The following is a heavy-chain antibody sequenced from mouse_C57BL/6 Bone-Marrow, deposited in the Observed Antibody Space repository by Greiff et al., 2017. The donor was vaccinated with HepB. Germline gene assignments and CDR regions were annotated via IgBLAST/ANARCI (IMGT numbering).Heavy chain of an antibody. V-gene: IGHV1-59*01. CDR1: GYTFTSYW. D-gene: IGHD1-1*01. Sequence: VQLKQPGAELVRPGTSVKLSCKASGYTFTSYWMHWVKQRPGQGLEWIGVIDPSDSYTNYNQKFKGKATLTVDTSSSTAYMQLSSLTSEDSAVYYCARDAYYYGSSSSYYFDYWGQGTTLTVSS. J-gene: IGHJ2*01. CDR3: ARDAYYYGSSSSYYFDY. CDR2: IDPSDSYT.